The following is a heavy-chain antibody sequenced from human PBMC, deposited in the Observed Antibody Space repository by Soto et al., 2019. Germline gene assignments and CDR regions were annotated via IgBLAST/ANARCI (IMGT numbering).Heavy chain of an antibody. D-gene: IGHD5-12*01. Sequence: SETLSLTCTVSGGSISSGGYHWSWIRQHPGKGLEWIGYIYYSGSTYYNPSLKSRVTISVDTSKNQFSLKLSSVTAADTAVYYCARHHVRNSGYDYWGQGTLVTVSS. V-gene: IGHV4-31*03. J-gene: IGHJ4*02. CDR1: GGSISSGGYH. CDR3: ARHHVRNSGYDY. CDR2: IYYSGST.